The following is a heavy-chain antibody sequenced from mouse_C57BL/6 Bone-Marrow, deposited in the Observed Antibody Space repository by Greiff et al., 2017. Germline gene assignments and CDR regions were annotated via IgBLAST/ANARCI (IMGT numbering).Heavy chain of an antibody. CDR1: GYTFTSYD. CDR2: IYPRDGSP. V-gene: IGHV1-85*01. CDR3: ARLEFDGSSGDWYFDV. Sequence: QVQLQQSGPELVKPGASVKLSCKASGYTFTSYDINWVKQRPGPGLEWIGWIYPRDGSPKYNEKFKGKATLTVDTSSSTAYLELHSLTSEDSAVYCCARLEFDGSSGDWYFDVWGTGTTVTVSS. D-gene: IGHD1-1*01. J-gene: IGHJ1*03.